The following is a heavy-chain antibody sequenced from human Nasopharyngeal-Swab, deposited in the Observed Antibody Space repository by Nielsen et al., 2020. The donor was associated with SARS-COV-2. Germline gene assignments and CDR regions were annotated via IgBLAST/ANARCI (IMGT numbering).Heavy chain of an antibody. CDR3: ASPLWFGELLPASYYYYGMDV. J-gene: IGHJ6*02. CDR2: ISYDGNNK. V-gene: IGHV3-30-3*01. Sequence: VRQAPGKGLEWVAVISYDGNNKYYADSVKGRFTISRDNSKTRDNSKNTLYLQMNSLRAEDTAVYYCASPLWFGELLPASYYYYGMDVWGQGTTVTVSS. D-gene: IGHD3-10*01.